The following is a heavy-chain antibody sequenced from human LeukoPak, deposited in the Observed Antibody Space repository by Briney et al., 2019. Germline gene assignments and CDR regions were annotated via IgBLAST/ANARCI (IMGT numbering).Heavy chain of an antibody. CDR1: GGTFSSYA. CDR3: ARQSYSSSPFDY. V-gene: IGHV1-69*13. D-gene: IGHD6-13*01. J-gene: IGHJ4*02. Sequence: SVKVSCKASGGTFSSYAISWVRQAPGEGLEWMGGIIPIFGTANYAQKFQGRVTITADESTSTAYMELSSLRSEDTAVYYCARQSYSSSPFDYWGQGTLVTVSS. CDR2: IIPIFGTA.